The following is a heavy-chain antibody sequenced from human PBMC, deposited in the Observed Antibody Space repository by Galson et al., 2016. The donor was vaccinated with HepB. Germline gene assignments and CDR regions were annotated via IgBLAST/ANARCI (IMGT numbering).Heavy chain of an antibody. CDR1: GGSISGGVW. V-gene: IGHV4-4*02. J-gene: IGHJ4*02. D-gene: IGHD3-10*01. CDR2: THYSGSV. CDR3: TRSGYFYESGGDY. Sequence: SETLSLTCAVSGGSISGGVWWGWVRQPPGKGLEWIGETHYSGSVDYNPSLRSRVTVSVDKSRNRFSLKLTSVTAADTAVYFCTRSGYFYESGGDYWGQGTLVAVSS.